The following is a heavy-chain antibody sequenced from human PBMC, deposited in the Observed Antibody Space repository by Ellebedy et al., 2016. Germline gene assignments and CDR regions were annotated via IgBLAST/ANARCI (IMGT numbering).Heavy chain of an antibody. V-gene: IGHV3-21*01. CDR1: GFTFSSYS. D-gene: IGHD2-2*01. Sequence: GESLKISXAASGFTFSSYSMNWVRQAPGKGLEWVSSISSSSSYIYYADSVKGRFTISRDNAKNSLYLQMNSLRAEDTAVYYCARPIVVVPAADWWGDWNSHGDAFDIWGQGTMVTVSS. J-gene: IGHJ3*02. CDR2: ISSSSSYI. CDR3: ARPIVVVPAADWWGDWNSHGDAFDI.